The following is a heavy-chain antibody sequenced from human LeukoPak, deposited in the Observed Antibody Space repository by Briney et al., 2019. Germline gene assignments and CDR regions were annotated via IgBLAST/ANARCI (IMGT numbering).Heavy chain of an antibody. CDR2: ISSSSTI. CDR1: GFTFSSYS. J-gene: IGHJ4*02. V-gene: IGHV3-48*04. Sequence: GGSLRLSCAASGFTFSSYSMNWVRQAPGKGLEWVSYISSSSTIYYADSVKGRFTISRDNAKNSLYLQMNSLRAEDTAVYYCARRGYYDSSGYDYWGQGTLVTVSS. D-gene: IGHD3-22*01. CDR3: ARRGYYDSSGYDY.